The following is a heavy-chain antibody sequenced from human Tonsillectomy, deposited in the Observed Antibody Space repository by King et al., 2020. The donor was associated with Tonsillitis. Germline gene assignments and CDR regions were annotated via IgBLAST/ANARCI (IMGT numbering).Heavy chain of an antibody. Sequence: VQLVESGGGLVKPGGSLRLSCAASGFTFSNAWMSWVRRAPGKGLEWVVCIKSKHDGGPTVYAAPVKGRINISRDDSKNTLYLQMNSLKTEDTAVYSCTTEGVVYAFRAFDIWGQGTMVTVSS. J-gene: IGHJ3*02. CDR3: TTEGVVYAFRAFDI. CDR1: GFTFSNAW. V-gene: IGHV3-15*01. CDR2: IKSKHDGGPT. D-gene: IGHD2-8*02.